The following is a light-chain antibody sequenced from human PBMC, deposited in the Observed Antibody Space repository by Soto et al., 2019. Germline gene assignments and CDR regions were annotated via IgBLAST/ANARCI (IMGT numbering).Light chain of an antibody. Sequence: DIQMTQSPSSLSASVGDRVTITCRASQAISNFVAWFQQKPGKAPKCLIYAASSLRSGVPSKFSGSGSGTDFTLTINNLQPEDFATYYCQHYNTYPITFGQGTRLEI. CDR1: QAISNF. CDR3: QHYNTYPIT. CDR2: AAS. V-gene: IGKV1-16*02. J-gene: IGKJ5*01.